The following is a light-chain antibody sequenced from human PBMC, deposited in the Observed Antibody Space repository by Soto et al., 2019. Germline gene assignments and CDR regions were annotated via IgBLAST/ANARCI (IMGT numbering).Light chain of an antibody. CDR2: DAS. V-gene: IGKV1-5*01. J-gene: IGKJ1*01. Sequence: DIHMPQSPSTLSASVGDRVTITCRASERINSWLAWYQQKPGKAPKVVIFDASILESGVPSRFSGSRSGTEFTLTISGLQPDDFATYYCQQYHGDPWTFGQGTKVEVK. CDR1: ERINSW. CDR3: QQYHGDPWT.